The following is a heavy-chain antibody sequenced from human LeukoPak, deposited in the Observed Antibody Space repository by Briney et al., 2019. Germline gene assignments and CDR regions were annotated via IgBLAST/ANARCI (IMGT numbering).Heavy chain of an antibody. V-gene: IGHV3-23*01. Sequence: GGSLRLSCAASGFTFSSYAMSWVRQAPGKGLEWVSGISGSGGSTYYADSVKGRFTISRDNSKNTLYLQMNSPRAKDTAVYYCARWKYSNYIYYFDYWGQGTLVTVSS. CDR2: ISGSGGST. J-gene: IGHJ4*02. D-gene: IGHD4-11*01. CDR1: GFTFSSYA. CDR3: ARWKYSNYIYYFDY.